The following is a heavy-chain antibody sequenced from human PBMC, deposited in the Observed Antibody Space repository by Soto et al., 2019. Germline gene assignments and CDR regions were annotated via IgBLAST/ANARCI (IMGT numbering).Heavy chain of an antibody. CDR3: TRENRRNHGHYYGMDV. CDR1: GFTFGDYA. CDR2: IRSKAYGGTT. J-gene: IGHJ6*02. Sequence: PGGSLRLSCTASGFTFGDYAMSWFRQAPGKGLEWVGFIRSKAYGGTTEYAASVKGRFTISRDDSKSIAYLQMNSLKTEDTAVYYCTRENRRNHGHYYGMDVWGQGTTVTVSS. D-gene: IGHD1-1*01. V-gene: IGHV3-49*03.